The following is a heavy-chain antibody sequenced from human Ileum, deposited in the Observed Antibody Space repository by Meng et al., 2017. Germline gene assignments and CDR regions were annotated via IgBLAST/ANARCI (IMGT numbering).Heavy chain of an antibody. V-gene: IGHV4-38-2*02. CDR1: GHSISSGYS. Sequence: SETLSLTCAVSGHSISSGYSWGWIRQPPGKGLEWIGTIYHSGPTYYNPSLKSRVTISVDTSKNQFSLKVSSVTAADTAVYYCARDEIGYSYGRSYYYFDSWGQGTLVTVSS. D-gene: IGHD5-18*01. CDR2: IYHSGPT. J-gene: IGHJ4*02. CDR3: ARDEIGYSYGRSYYYFDS.